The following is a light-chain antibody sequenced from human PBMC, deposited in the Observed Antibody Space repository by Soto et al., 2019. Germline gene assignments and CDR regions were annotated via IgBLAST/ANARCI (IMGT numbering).Light chain of an antibody. Sequence: QSVLTQPPSASGTPGQRVTISCSGSISNIGSNYVYWYQQLPGTAPKLLIYRNNQRPSGVPDRFSGCKSGTSASLAISGLRSEDEADYYCAAWDDSLSGQVFGGGTKLTVL. J-gene: IGLJ2*01. CDR1: ISNIGSNY. CDR3: AAWDDSLSGQV. CDR2: RNN. V-gene: IGLV1-47*01.